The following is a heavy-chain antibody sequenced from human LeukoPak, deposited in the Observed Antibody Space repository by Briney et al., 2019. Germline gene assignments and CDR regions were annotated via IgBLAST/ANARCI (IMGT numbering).Heavy chain of an antibody. D-gene: IGHD6-13*01. Sequence: GASVKVSCKASGGTFSIYAISWVRQAPGQGLEWMGRIITILGIANYAQKFQGRVTITADKATSTAYMELSSLRSEDTAVYYCARSPGIAAAGTWFDPWGQGTLVTVSS. CDR1: GGTFSIYA. CDR2: IITILGIA. V-gene: IGHV1-69*04. CDR3: ARSPGIAAAGTWFDP. J-gene: IGHJ5*02.